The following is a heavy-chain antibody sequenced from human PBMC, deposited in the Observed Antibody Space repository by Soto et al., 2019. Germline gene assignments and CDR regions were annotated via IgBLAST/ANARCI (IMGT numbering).Heavy chain of an antibody. CDR2: INHSGST. CDR1: GGSFSGYY. D-gene: IGHD3-9*01. V-gene: IGHV4-34*01. CDR3: ARVSDYDILTGYKMVFDY. Sequence: SETLSLTCAVYGGSFSGYYWSWIRQPPGKGLEWIGEINHSGSTNYNPSLKSRVTISVDTSKNQFSLKLSSVTAADTAVYYCARVSDYDILTGYKMVFDYWGQGTLVTVSS. J-gene: IGHJ4*02.